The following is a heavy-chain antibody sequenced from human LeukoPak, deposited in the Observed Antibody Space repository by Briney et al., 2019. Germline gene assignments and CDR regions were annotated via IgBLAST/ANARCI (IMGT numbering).Heavy chain of an antibody. J-gene: IGHJ4*02. CDR3: AHTLRGSWYGLIDY. CDR2: IYWNDDK. V-gene: IGHV2-5*01. CDR1: GFSLSTSGVG. D-gene: IGHD6-13*01. Sequence: SGPTLVKPTQTLTLSCTFSGFSLSTSGVGVGWIRQPPGKALEWPALIYWNDDKRYSPSLKSRLTITKDTSKNQVVLTMTNMDPVDTATYYCAHTLRGSWYGLIDYWGQGTLVTVSS.